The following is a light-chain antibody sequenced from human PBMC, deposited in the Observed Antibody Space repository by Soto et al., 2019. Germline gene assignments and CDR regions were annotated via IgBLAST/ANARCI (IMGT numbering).Light chain of an antibody. CDR3: QQSYGIPRT. CDR1: QSVSTY. V-gene: IGKV1-39*01. CDR2: AAS. J-gene: IGKJ1*01. Sequence: DIQMTQSPSSLSASVGDRVTITCRASQSVSTYFNWYQQKPGKAPNLLIYAASNLQSGVPSRFSGTGSGTDFTLPISSLQPEDSATYYCQQSYGIPRTFGQGTKVEIK.